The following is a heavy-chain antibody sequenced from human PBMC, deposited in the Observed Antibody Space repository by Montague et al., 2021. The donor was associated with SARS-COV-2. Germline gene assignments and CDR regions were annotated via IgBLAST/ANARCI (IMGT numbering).Heavy chain of an antibody. Sequence: SETLSLTCAVHGTSFSGYYWNWIRQPPGKGLGWIGEINRGGSTKYSPSLKSRLTISADTSKNQFFLKLTSVAAADTAVYYCARLRDGVVPSPILGVGPYYSYYYMDVWGRGTTVTVSS. D-gene: IGHD3-10*01. J-gene: IGHJ6*03. CDR2: INRGGST. CDR1: GTSFSGYY. V-gene: IGHV4-34*01. CDR3: ARLRDGVVPSPILGVGPYYSYYYMDV.